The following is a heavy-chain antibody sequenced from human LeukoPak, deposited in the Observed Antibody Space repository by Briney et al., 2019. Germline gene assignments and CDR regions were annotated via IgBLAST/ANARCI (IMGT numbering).Heavy chain of an antibody. CDR1: GFTFSAYN. Sequence: GGSLRLSCEASGFTFSAYNMQWVRQAPQKGLEWVSSISSNVNYMYYGDSVKGRFIISRDNAKNSLSLQMNNLRTEDTAVYYCARVSPRSYVSRVLKGYYIDYWGHGTLVTVSS. V-gene: IGHV3-21*06. CDR2: ISSNVNYM. CDR3: ARVSPRSYVSRVLKGYYIDY. D-gene: IGHD3-10*02. J-gene: IGHJ4*01.